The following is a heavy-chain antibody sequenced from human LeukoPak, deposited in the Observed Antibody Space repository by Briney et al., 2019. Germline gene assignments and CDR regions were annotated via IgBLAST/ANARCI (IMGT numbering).Heavy chain of an antibody. CDR3: ARDVDTALVDV. Sequence: SETLSLTCAVYGTSFSGYYWSWIRQPPGKGLEWIGEIDHRGRAKYNPSLKSRVSASIDTSKNQFSLNLSSVTAADTAVYYCARDVDTALVDVWGEGTTVIVS. D-gene: IGHD5-18*01. V-gene: IGHV4-34*01. CDR2: IDHRGRA. CDR1: GTSFSGYY. J-gene: IGHJ6*02.